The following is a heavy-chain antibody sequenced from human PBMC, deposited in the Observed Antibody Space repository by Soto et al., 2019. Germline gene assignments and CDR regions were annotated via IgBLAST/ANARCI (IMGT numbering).Heavy chain of an antibody. CDR2: ISGSGSST. Sequence: GGSLRLSCAASGFTFSSYAMSWVRQAPGKGLEWVSAISGSGSSTYYADSVKGRFTISRDNSKNTLYLQMNGLRAEDTAVYYCAKDKVTGDFYYYYYGMDVWGQGTTVTVSS. J-gene: IGHJ6*02. D-gene: IGHD2-21*02. V-gene: IGHV3-23*01. CDR1: GFTFSSYA. CDR3: AKDKVTGDFYYYYYGMDV.